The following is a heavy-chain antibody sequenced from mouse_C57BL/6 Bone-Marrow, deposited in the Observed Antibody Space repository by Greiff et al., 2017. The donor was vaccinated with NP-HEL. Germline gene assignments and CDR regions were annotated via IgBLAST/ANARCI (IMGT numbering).Heavy chain of an antibody. D-gene: IGHD1-1*01. V-gene: IGHV1-62-2*01. CDR1: GYTFTEYT. CDR3: ARQILYDYGSSYGYFDV. Sequence: VQLQQSGAELVKPGASVKLSCKASGYTFTEYTIHWVKQRSGQGLEWIGWFYPGSGSIKYNEKFKDKATLTADKSSSTDYMELSRLTSEDSAVYFFARQILYDYGSSYGYFDVWGTGTTVTVSS. J-gene: IGHJ1*03. CDR2: FYPGSGSI.